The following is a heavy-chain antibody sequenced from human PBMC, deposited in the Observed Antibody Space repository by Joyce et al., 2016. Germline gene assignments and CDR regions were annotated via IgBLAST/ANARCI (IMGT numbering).Heavy chain of an antibody. D-gene: IGHD3-16*01. CDR1: GSSVSSGDCF. Sequence: QVQLQESGPGLVRPSETLSLTCTVSGSSVSSGDCFWSWIRQLPGKGLEWIGSIYYNGGSHYKPSLNNRVAISVDTSKNHFSLTLNSVTAADRGVYYCAGVGEGGDRWGQGTLVTVSS. J-gene: IGHJ4*02. V-gene: IGHV4-61*03. CDR2: IYYNGGS. CDR3: AGVGEGGDR.